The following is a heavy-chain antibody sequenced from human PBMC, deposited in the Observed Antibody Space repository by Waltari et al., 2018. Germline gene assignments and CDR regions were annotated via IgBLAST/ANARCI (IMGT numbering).Heavy chain of an antibody. CDR2: INAGNGNT. J-gene: IGHJ6*02. CDR1: GYTFTSYA. D-gene: IGHD6-13*01. CDR3: AREHLIYSSSWYGVSAQYYYYGMDV. V-gene: IGHV1-3*01. Sequence: QVQLVQSGAEVKKPGASVKVSCKASGYTFTSYAMHWVRQAPGQRLEWMGWINAGNGNTKYSQKFQGRVTITRDTSASTAYMELSSLRSEDTAVYYCAREHLIYSSSWYGVSAQYYYYGMDVWGQGTTVTVSS.